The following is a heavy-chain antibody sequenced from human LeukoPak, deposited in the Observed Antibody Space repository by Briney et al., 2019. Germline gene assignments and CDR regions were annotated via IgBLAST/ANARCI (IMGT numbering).Heavy chain of an antibody. CDR3: ARDEEWLHWFDP. V-gene: IGHV3-30-3*01. J-gene: IGHJ5*02. D-gene: IGHD5-24*01. CDR1: GFTFSSYA. Sequence: GGSLRLSCAASGFTFSSYAMHWVRQAPGKGLEWVAVISYDGSNKYYADSVKGRFTISRDNSKNTLYLQMNSLRAEDTAVYYCARDEEWLHWFDPWGQGTLVTVSS. CDR2: ISYDGSNK.